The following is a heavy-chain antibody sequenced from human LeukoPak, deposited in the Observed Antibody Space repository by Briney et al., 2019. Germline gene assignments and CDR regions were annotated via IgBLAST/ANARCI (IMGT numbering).Heavy chain of an antibody. CDR1: GFTFSNAW. CDR3: TAGDYSSGYYRSVDF. Sequence: GGSLRLSCAASGFTFSNAWMSWVRQAPGKGLERVGRIKSKTDGGTTDYAAPVKGRFTISRDDSKNTLYLQMDSLKTEDTAVYHCTAGDYSSGYYRSVDFWGQGTLVTVSS. V-gene: IGHV3-15*01. D-gene: IGHD3-22*01. J-gene: IGHJ4*02. CDR2: IKSKTDGGTT.